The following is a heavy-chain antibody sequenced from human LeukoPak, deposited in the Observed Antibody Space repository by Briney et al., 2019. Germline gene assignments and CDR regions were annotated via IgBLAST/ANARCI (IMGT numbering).Heavy chain of an antibody. D-gene: IGHD7-27*01. J-gene: IGHJ4*02. Sequence: GGSLRLSCAASGFTFSSYAMSWVRQAPGKGLEWVSAISGSGGSTYYADSVKGRFTISRDNSKNTPYPQMNSLRAEDTAVYYCAKDDGEYYFDYWGQGTLVTVSS. CDR3: AKDDGEYYFDY. V-gene: IGHV3-23*01. CDR2: ISGSGGST. CDR1: GFTFSSYA.